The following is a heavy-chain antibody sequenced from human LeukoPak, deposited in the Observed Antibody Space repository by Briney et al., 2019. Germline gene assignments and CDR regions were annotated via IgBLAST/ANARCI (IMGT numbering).Heavy chain of an antibody. Sequence: GGSLRLSCEASGFTFSDYWMNWVRQAPGKGLEWVANTNHDGRETYYVDSVKGRFTISRDNAKNSLFLQMNSLRVEDTAVYYCARAGGPGTVDYWGQGTLLTVSS. CDR2: TNHDGRET. V-gene: IGHV3-7*03. J-gene: IGHJ4*02. D-gene: IGHD1-26*01. CDR3: ARAGGPGTVDY. CDR1: GFTFSDYW.